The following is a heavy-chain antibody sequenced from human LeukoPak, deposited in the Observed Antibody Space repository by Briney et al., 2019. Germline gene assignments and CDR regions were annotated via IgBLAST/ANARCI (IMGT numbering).Heavy chain of an antibody. CDR2: ISSSGST. D-gene: IGHD3-22*01. Sequence: SQTPSLTCTVSGDSISSGDYYWSWIRQPAGKGLEWIGRISSSGSTNYNPSLKSRVTISVDTSKNQFSLKLSSVTAADTAVYFCARGPYSYDSSGAFDIWGQGTMVTVSS. V-gene: IGHV4-61*02. J-gene: IGHJ3*02. CDR3: ARGPYSYDSSGAFDI. CDR1: GDSISSGDYY.